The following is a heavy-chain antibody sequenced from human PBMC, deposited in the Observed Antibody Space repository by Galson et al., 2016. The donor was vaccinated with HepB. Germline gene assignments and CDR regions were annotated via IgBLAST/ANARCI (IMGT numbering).Heavy chain of an antibody. V-gene: IGHV3-23*01. J-gene: IGHJ6*03. CDR3: AKARGFNTYYYYYMDV. Sequence: SLRLSCAASGFTFSSYAMAWVRQAPGKGLEWVSGISGASGTTLYAASVKGRFTMSRDNSRDALYLEMNTLRVDDTAVYFCAKARGFNTYYYYYMDVWGKGTTVTVSS. D-gene: IGHD3-10*01. CDR1: GFTFSSYA. CDR2: ISGASGTT.